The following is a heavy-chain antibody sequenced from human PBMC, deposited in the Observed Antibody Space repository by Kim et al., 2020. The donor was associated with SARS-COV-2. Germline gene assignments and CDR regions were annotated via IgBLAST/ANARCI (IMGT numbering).Heavy chain of an antibody. Sequence: GGSLRLSCAASGFTFSSYGMHWVRQAPGKGLEWVAVISYDGSNKYYADSVKGRFTISRDNSKNTLYLQMNSLRAEDTAVYYCAKSGGNYYDSSGYYAEYFQHWGQGTLVTVSS. CDR1: GFTFSSYG. D-gene: IGHD3-22*01. CDR2: ISYDGSNK. CDR3: AKSGGNYYDSSGYYAEYFQH. V-gene: IGHV3-30*18. J-gene: IGHJ1*01.